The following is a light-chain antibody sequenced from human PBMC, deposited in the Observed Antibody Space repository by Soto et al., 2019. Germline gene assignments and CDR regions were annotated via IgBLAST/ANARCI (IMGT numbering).Light chain of an antibody. CDR3: QQDYNLPFT. Sequence: EIVLTQSPGTLSLSPGDRATLSCRASQSVSSSYLAWYQQKPGQAPRLLIYGASSRATGIPDRFSGSGSGTDFTLTISRLEPEDFAVYYCQQDYNLPFTFGQGTRLEIK. J-gene: IGKJ5*01. V-gene: IGKV3-20*01. CDR2: GAS. CDR1: QSVSSSY.